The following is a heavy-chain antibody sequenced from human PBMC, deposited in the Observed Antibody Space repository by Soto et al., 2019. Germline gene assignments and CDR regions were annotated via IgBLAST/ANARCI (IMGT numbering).Heavy chain of an antibody. J-gene: IGHJ4*02. CDR2: IKQDGSEK. Sequence: PGGSLRLSCAASGFTFSSYWMSWVRQAPGKGLEWVANIKQDGSEKYYVDSVKGRFTISRDNAKNSLYLQMNSLRAEDTAVYYCARTQAELLQRWFDYWGQGTLVTVSS. CDR3: ARTQAELLQRWFDY. V-gene: IGHV3-7*01. D-gene: IGHD6-6*01. CDR1: GFTFSSYW.